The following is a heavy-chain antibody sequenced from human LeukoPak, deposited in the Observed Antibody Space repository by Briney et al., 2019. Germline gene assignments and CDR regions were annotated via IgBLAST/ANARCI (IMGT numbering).Heavy chain of an antibody. CDR1: GGTFSSYA. D-gene: IGHD3-22*01. J-gene: IGHJ6*02. CDR2: IIPIFGTA. Sequence: GASVKVPCKASGGTFSSYAISWVRQAPGQGLEWMGGIIPIFGTANYAQKFQGRVTITADESTSTAYMELSSLRSEDTAVYYCARDSVVVSWYYGMDVWGQGTTVTVSS. CDR3: ARDSVVVSWYYGMDV. V-gene: IGHV1-69*01.